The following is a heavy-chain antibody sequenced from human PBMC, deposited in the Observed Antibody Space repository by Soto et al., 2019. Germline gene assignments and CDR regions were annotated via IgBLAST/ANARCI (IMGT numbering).Heavy chain of an antibody. V-gene: IGHV3-48*02. CDR1: GFTFSSYS. J-gene: IGHJ6*02. CDR2: ISSSSSTI. D-gene: IGHD1-1*01. Sequence: PGGSLRLSCAASGFTFSSYSMNWVRQAPGKGLEWVSYISSSSSTIYYADSVKGRFTISRDNAKNSLYLQMNSLRDEDTAVYYCARDLWVEPELYYYGMDVWGQGTTVTVSS. CDR3: ARDLWVEPELYYYGMDV.